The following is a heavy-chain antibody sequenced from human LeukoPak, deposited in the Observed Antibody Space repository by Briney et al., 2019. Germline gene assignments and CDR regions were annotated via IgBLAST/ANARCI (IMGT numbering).Heavy chain of an antibody. D-gene: IGHD3-16*02. J-gene: IGHJ6*04. Sequence: GASVKVSCKASGGTFSSYAISWVRQAPGQGLEWMGAIIPIFGTANYAQKFQGRVTITADKSTSTAYMELSSLRSEDTAVYYCASDSLPRSLIYYYYGMDVWGKGTTVTVSS. CDR1: GGTFSSYA. CDR3: ASDSLPRSLIYYYYGMDV. V-gene: IGHV1-69*06. CDR2: IIPIFGTA.